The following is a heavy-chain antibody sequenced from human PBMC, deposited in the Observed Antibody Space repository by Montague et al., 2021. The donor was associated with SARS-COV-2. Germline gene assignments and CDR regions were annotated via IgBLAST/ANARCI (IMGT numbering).Heavy chain of an antibody. J-gene: IGHJ4*01. CDR3: ARDGDGWEVPFDF. D-gene: IGHD1-26*01. V-gene: IGHV6-1*01. CDR2: TYYTSRWHN. Sequence: CAISGDNVSRNGVAWTWIRQSPSRGLEYLGRTYYTSRWHNDQAPXVKGRLTVNPDTSKNQFSLHLNSVTPEDTAVYYCARDGDGWEVPFDFWSQGTLVTVSS. CDR1: GDNVSRNGVA.